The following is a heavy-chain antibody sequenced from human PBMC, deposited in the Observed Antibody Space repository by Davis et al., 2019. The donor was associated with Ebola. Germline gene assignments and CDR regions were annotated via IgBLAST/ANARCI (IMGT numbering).Heavy chain of an antibody. CDR3: ARDLSGDNILCPDY. CDR1: GFTFNGDW. J-gene: IGHJ4*02. Sequence: PGGSLRLSCAASGFTFNGDWMSWVRQAPAKGLEWVANIKPDGGEINYLDSVRGRFTISRDNGQKSVYLQMNSLRAEDTAVYYCARDLSGDNILCPDYWGQGTLVTVSS. V-gene: IGHV3-7*03. D-gene: IGHD1-26*01. CDR2: IKPDGGEI.